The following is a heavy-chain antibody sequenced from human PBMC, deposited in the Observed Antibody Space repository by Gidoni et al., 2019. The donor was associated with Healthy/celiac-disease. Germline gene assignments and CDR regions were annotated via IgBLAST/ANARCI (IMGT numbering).Heavy chain of an antibody. CDR2: IIPIFGTA. CDR3: ARARVVVVVPAAPAPHYYGMDV. CDR1: GGTFSSYA. D-gene: IGHD2-2*01. J-gene: IGHJ6*02. Sequence: QVQLVQSGAEVKKPGSSVKVSCKASGGTFSSYAISWVRQAPGQGLEWMGGIIPIFGTANYAQKFQGRVTITADESTSTAYMELSSLRSEDTAVYYCARARVVVVVPAAPAPHYYGMDVWGQGTTVTVSS. V-gene: IGHV1-69*01.